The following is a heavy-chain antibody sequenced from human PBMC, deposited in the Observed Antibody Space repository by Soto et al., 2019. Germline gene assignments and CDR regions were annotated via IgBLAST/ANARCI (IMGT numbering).Heavy chain of an antibody. J-gene: IGHJ4*02. D-gene: IGHD4-17*01. CDR2: IYFSGGT. Sequence: PSETLSLTCTVSGGSISSYYWSWIRQPPGKGLEWIGYIYFSGGTNYNPSLKSRVTISVDTSKNQLSLKLSSVTAADTAAYYCARRYGYYFDYWGQGTLVTVSS. V-gene: IGHV4-59*08. CDR1: GGSISSYY. CDR3: ARRYGYYFDY.